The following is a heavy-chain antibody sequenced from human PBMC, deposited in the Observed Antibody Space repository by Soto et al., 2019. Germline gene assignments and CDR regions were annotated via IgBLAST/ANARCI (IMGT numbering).Heavy chain of an antibody. CDR1: GGTFSSSA. Sequence: QVQLVQSGAEVKKPGSSVKVSCKASGGTFSSSAFSWVRQAPGQGLEWMGGIMPIFRTADYAQKFQDRVTITADESTSTAYMELSSLRSEDTGVYYCAGDKDRQQLGGNYYYIMDVWGQGTTVTVSS. CDR2: IMPIFRTA. D-gene: IGHD3-3*02. V-gene: IGHV1-69*12. CDR3: AGDKDRQQLGGNYYYIMDV. J-gene: IGHJ6*02.